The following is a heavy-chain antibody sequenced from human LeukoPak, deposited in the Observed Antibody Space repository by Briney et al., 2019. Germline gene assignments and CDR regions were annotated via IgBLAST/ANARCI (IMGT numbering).Heavy chain of an antibody. D-gene: IGHD1-1*01. CDR1: GFTFTSSA. J-gene: IGHJ4*02. V-gene: IGHV3-23*01. Sequence: GGSLRLSCAASGFTFTSSAMSCVRQAPGKGLEWVSCISVTGGTTYYADSVKGRFTISRDNAKNTLYLQMNSLRADDTAVYFCATLVSGTPNSWGQRTLVTVSS. CDR2: ISVTGGTT. CDR3: ATLVSGTPNS.